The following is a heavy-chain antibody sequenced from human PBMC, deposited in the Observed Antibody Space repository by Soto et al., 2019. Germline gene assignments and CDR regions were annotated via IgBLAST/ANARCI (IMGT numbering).Heavy chain of an antibody. V-gene: IGHV3-30*03. CDR2: ISYDGSNT. Sequence: GGSLRLSCVASGFTFSSYGMHWVRQAPGKGLEWVSIISYDGSNTYYADSVKGRFTISRDNSKNILYLQMNNLRAEDTAVYYCARDRYSSGWYDLDYWGQGILVTVSS. CDR3: ARDRYSSGWYDLDY. D-gene: IGHD6-19*01. J-gene: IGHJ4*02. CDR1: GFTFSSYG.